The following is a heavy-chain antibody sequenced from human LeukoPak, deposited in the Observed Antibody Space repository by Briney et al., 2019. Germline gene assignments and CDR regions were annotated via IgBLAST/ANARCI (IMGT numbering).Heavy chain of an antibody. CDR2: ISYDGSNK. V-gene: IGHV3-30*18. CDR3: AKGCDLYGMDV. Sequence: PGGSLRLSCAASGFTFSSYGMHWVRQAPGKGLEWVAVISYDGSNKYYADSVKGRFTISRDNSKNTLYLQMNSLRAEDTAVYYCAKGCDLYGMDVWGQGTTVTVSS. J-gene: IGHJ6*02. CDR1: GFTFSSYG.